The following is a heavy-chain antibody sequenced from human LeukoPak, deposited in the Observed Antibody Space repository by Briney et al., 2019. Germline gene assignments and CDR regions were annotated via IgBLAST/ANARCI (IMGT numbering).Heavy chain of an antibody. CDR1: GYTFTSYG. V-gene: IGHV1-18*01. Sequence: GASVKVSCKASGYTFTSYGISRVRQAPGQGLEWMGWISAYNGNTNYAQKLQGRVTMTTDTSTSTAYMELRSLRSDDTAVYYCARPRITMVRGVIPPYYFDYWGQGTLVTVSS. J-gene: IGHJ4*02. CDR2: ISAYNGNT. CDR3: ARPRITMVRGVIPPYYFDY. D-gene: IGHD3-10*01.